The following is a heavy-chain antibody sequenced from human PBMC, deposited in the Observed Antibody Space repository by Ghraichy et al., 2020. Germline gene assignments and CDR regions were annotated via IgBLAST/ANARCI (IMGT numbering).Heavy chain of an antibody. D-gene: IGHD3-22*01. J-gene: IGHJ4*02. CDR2: IYYSGSI. Sequence: SLNISCTVSGGSISSGGYYWSWIRQHPGKGLEWIGYIYYSGSIYYNPSLKSRVTISVDTSKNQLSLKLSSVTAADTAVYYCARAVPLVRGYFDYWGQGTLVTVSS. CDR1: GGSISSGGYY. V-gene: IGHV4-31*03. CDR3: ARAVPLVRGYFDY.